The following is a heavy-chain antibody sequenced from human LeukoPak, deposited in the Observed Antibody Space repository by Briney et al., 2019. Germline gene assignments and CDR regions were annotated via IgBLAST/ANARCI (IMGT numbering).Heavy chain of an antibody. CDR2: FDPEDGET. D-gene: IGHD3-10*01. CDR1: GYTLTELS. Sequence: ASVKVSCKVSGYTLTELSMHWVRQAPGKGLEGMGGFDPEDGETIYAQKFQGRVTMTEDTSTDTAYMELSSLRSEDTAVYYCATFAMVRGTYYFDYWGQGTLVTVSS. CDR3: ATFAMVRGTYYFDY. J-gene: IGHJ4*02. V-gene: IGHV1-24*01.